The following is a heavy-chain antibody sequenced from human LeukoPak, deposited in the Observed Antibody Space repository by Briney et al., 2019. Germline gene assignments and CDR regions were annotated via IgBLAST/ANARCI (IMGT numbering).Heavy chain of an antibody. V-gene: IGHV3-30*03. Sequence: GGSLRLSCAASGFTFTDHGMFWVRQTPGKGLEWVAFISYDGGNEHYADSVRGRLTISRDNSKNTLYLQVHSLRPEDTAVYYCVSSSGNYRGHSLDYWGQGTLGSVSS. CDR2: ISYDGGNE. CDR3: VSSSGNYRGHSLDY. D-gene: IGHD3-10*01. CDR1: GFTFTDHG. J-gene: IGHJ4*02.